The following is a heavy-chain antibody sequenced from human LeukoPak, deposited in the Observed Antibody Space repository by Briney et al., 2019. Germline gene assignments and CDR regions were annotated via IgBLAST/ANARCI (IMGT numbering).Heavy chain of an antibody. J-gene: IGHJ4*02. CDR3: ARAGEVRTIFGVSWVY. CDR2: IIPIFGTA. V-gene: IGHV1-69*13. CDR1: GGTFSSYA. D-gene: IGHD3-3*01. Sequence: SVKVSCKASGGTFSSYAISWVRQAPGQGLEWMGGIIPIFGTANYAQKFQGRVTITADESTSTAYMELSSLRSEDTAGYYCARAGEVRTIFGVSWVYWGQGTLVTVSS.